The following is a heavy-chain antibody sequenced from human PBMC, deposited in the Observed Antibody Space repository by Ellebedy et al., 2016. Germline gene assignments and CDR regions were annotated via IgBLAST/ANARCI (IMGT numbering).Heavy chain of an antibody. CDR2: ISSSSSTI. Sequence: GESLKISCAASGFTFSSYSMNWVRQAPGKGLEWVSYISSSSSTIYYADSVKGRFTISRDNAKNSLYLQMNSLRAEDTAVYYCARDSPLYDSSGYYLDYWGQGTLVTVSS. D-gene: IGHD3-22*01. CDR1: GFTFSSYS. J-gene: IGHJ4*02. CDR3: ARDSPLYDSSGYYLDY. V-gene: IGHV3-48*04.